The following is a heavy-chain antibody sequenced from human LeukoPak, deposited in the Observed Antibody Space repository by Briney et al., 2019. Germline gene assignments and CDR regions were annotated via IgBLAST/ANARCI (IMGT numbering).Heavy chain of an antibody. D-gene: IGHD2-21*01. J-gene: IGHJ3*02. CDR1: GFTFSSFR. CDR3: ACVVGGDYPPVEGFDI. Sequence: GGSLRLSCAASGFTFSSFRMRWVRQATGQGLVWVARINSDGSATTSADSATGRFTFSRDTAKKTMYLQMNRLWAQGTALSFTACVVGGDYPPVEGFDIWGQGTMVTVSS. CDR2: INSDGSAT. V-gene: IGHV3-74*03.